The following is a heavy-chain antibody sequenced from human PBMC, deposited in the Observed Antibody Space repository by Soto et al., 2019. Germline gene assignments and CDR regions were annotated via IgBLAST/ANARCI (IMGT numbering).Heavy chain of an antibody. J-gene: IGHJ6*02. D-gene: IGHD2-15*01. CDR3: ARHVGVFLTYYFGMDV. CDR1: GYSFTNYW. Sequence: GESLKISCKGSGYSFTNYWIAWVRQMPGKGLEWMGIIYPGDSDTRYSPSFQGQVTISADKSITTAYLQWSSLKASDTAMYYCARHVGVFLTYYFGMDVWGQGTTVTVSS. CDR2: IYPGDSDT. V-gene: IGHV5-51*01.